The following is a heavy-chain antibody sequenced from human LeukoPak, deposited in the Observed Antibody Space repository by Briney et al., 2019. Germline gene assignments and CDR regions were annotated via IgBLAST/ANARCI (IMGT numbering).Heavy chain of an antibody. D-gene: IGHD3-10*01. Sequence: GGSLRLSCSASGFTFSSFGMHWVRQAPGKGLKYVSSIATNGGSIVYADSVRGRFTISRDNSKNALYLQMSSLRPEDTAVYFCVKASEYYDYWGQGTLVTVSS. CDR3: VKASEYYDY. V-gene: IGHV3-64D*06. CDR2: IATNGGSI. J-gene: IGHJ4*02. CDR1: GFTFSSFG.